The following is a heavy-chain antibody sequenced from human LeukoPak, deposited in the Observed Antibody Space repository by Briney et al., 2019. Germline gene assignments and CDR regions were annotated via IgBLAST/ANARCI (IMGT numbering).Heavy chain of an antibody. J-gene: IGHJ4*02. D-gene: IGHD1-26*01. Sequence: PGGSLRLSCAASGFTFSNYGIHWVRQAPGKGLEWVAFIRNDGSDKYYADFVRGRFTISRDNSKNTVYLQMNSLRAEDTAVYYCAKEQDLVGTTYYFGHWGQGTLVTVSS. V-gene: IGHV3-30*02. CDR1: GFTFSNYG. CDR2: IRNDGSDK. CDR3: AKEQDLVGTTYYFGH.